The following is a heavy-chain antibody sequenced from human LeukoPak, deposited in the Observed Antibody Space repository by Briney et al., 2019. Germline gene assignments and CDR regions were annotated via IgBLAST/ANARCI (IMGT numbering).Heavy chain of an antibody. V-gene: IGHV3-30*18. Sequence: GGSLRLSCTASGFAFRSHAMHWVRQAPGKGLEWVAVISFDGSSKDYAQSVKGRFTISRDNSKNTLYLQMNSLRVEDTAVYYCAKAADQYYYYYFYYMDVWGKGTTVTVSS. D-gene: IGHD2-2*01. J-gene: IGHJ6*03. CDR2: ISFDGSSK. CDR1: GFAFRSHA. CDR3: AKAADQYYYYYFYYMDV.